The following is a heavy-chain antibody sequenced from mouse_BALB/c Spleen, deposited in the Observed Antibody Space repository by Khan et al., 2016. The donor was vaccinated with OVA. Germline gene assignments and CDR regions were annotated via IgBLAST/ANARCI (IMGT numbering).Heavy chain of an antibody. CDR3: AKCTPDYYSMDY. Sequence: VQLQQSGPGLVAPSQSLSITCTVSGFSLTSYGVSWVRQSPGKGLEWLGVIWGDGSTNYHSTLISRLIISKDNSKSKVFLKLTGLQTDDTATYYCAKCTPDYYSMDYWGQGTSVTVSS. CDR1: GFSLTSYG. J-gene: IGHJ4*01. CDR2: IWGDGST. V-gene: IGHV2-3*01.